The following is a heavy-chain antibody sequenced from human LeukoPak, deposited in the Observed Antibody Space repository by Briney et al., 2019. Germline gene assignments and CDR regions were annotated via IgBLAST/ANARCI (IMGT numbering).Heavy chain of an antibody. J-gene: IGHJ4*02. CDR3: ARLDDSSGYFH. CDR1: GFTFSNYG. V-gene: IGHV3-30*02. D-gene: IGHD3-22*01. Sequence: GGSLRLSCAASGFTFSNYGMHWVRQAPGKGLEWVAFIRSDGINKYHADSVKGRFTISRDNSKNTLYLQMNSLRAEDTAVYYCARLDDSSGYFHWGQGTLVTVSS. CDR2: IRSDGINK.